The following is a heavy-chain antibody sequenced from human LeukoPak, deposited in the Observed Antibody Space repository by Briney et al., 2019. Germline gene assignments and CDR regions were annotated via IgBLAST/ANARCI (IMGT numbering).Heavy chain of an antibody. J-gene: IGHJ4*02. D-gene: IGHD3-22*01. V-gene: IGHV5-51*01. Sequence: GESLKISCKGSGYSFTSYWIGWVRQMPGKGLEWMGIIYPGDSDTRYSPSFQGQVTISADKSISTAYLQWSSLKASDTAMYYCARISWAYYYDSSGCFDYWGQGTLVTVSS. CDR2: IYPGDSDT. CDR3: ARISWAYYYDSSGCFDY. CDR1: GYSFTSYW.